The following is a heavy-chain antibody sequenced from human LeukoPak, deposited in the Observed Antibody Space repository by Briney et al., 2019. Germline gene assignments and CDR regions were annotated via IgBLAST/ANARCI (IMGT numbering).Heavy chain of an antibody. Sequence: SVKVSCKASGGTFSSYAISWVRQAPGQGLEWMGRIIPILGIANYAQKFQGRVTITADKSTSTAYMELSSLRSEDTAVYYCARFRPGTTFFDYWGQGTLVTVSS. V-gene: IGHV1-69*04. CDR1: GGTFSSYA. D-gene: IGHD1-1*01. CDR3: ARFRPGTTFFDY. J-gene: IGHJ4*02. CDR2: IIPILGIA.